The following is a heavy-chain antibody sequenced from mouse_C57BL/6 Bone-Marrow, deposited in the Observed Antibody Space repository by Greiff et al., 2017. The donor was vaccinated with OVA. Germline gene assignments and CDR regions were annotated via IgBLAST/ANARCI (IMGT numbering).Heavy chain of an antibody. J-gene: IGHJ4*01. CDR1: GYTFTSYW. V-gene: IGHV1-64*01. CDR2: IHPNSGST. CDR3: ATRQLRLRWAMDY. Sequence: QVQLKQPGAELVKPGASVKLSCKASGYTFTSYWMHWVKQRPGQGLEWIGMIHPNSGSTNYNEKFKSKATLTVDKSSSTAYMQLSSLTSEDSAVYHCATRQLRLRWAMDYWGQGTSVTVSS. D-gene: IGHD3-2*02.